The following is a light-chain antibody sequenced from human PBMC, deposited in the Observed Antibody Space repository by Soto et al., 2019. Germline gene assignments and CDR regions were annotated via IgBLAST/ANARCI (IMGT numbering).Light chain of an antibody. CDR1: QSVSTN. Sequence: EIKMTQFPATLSVSAGERATLSCRASQSVSTNLAWYQHKRGQAPRLLIYGASNRATGIPDRFSGSGSGTDFTLNITRLEPEDSAVYYCLQHSGTSPKTFGQGTKVDIK. V-gene: IGKV3D-15*01. J-gene: IGKJ1*01. CDR3: LQHSGTSPKT. CDR2: GAS.